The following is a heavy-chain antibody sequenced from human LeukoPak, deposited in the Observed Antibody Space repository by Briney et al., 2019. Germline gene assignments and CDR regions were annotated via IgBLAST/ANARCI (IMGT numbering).Heavy chain of an antibody. CDR3: AKLALGTTGTLFDY. CDR2: ITNTGLST. Sequence: GGSLRLSCAASGFTFSSYAMSWVRQAPGKGLEWVSAITNTGLSTYYADSVKGRFTISRDNSKNTLYVQMNSLRAEDTAVYYCAKLALGTTGTLFDYWGQGTLVTVSS. J-gene: IGHJ4*02. V-gene: IGHV3-23*01. CDR1: GFTFSSYA. D-gene: IGHD1-7*01.